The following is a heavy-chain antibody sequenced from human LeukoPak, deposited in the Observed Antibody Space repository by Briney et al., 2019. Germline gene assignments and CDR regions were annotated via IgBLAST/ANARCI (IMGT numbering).Heavy chain of an antibody. J-gene: IGHJ4*02. D-gene: IGHD2-21*02. V-gene: IGHV3-23*01. CDR2: IIGGCGDT. Sequence: QAGGLLLLCSEAAGFIFTCYMSRWVRQAPGKLLWWVSDIIGGCGDTFYGDFVKARFTISRANSQNTLYLPMNRLRAEDSALYYCAKGSEYYGSDAEYYFDYWGQGTPVTVSS. CDR1: GFIFTCYM. CDR3: AKGSEYYGSDAEYYFDY.